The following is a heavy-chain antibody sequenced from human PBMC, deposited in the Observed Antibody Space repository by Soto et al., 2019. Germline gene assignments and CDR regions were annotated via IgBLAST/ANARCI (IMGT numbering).Heavy chain of an antibody. Sequence: SETLSLTCTVSGGSISSYSWSWVRQPPGKGLEWIGYIYHSGSTYYNPSLKSRVTISVDRSKNQFSLKLSSVTDADTAVYYCARVPDRWGQGTLVTVSS. V-gene: IGHV4-30-2*01. J-gene: IGHJ5*02. CDR1: GGSISSYS. D-gene: IGHD2-2*01. CDR3: ARVPDR. CDR2: IYHSGST.